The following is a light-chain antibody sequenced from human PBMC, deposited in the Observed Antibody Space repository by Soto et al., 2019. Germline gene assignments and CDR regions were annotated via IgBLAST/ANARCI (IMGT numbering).Light chain of an antibody. CDR1: QSVTNNY. J-gene: IGKJ2*01. CDR2: GSS. CDR3: HQYGSSPPHP. Sequence: EVVLTQSPGTLSLSPGESATLSCRASQSVTNNYFAWYQQKPGQAPRLLIFGSSDRATGIPDRFSGSGSGTDFTLSIGGLEPEDFAGSYCHQYGSSPPHPFGQGTKLEIK. V-gene: IGKV3-20*01.